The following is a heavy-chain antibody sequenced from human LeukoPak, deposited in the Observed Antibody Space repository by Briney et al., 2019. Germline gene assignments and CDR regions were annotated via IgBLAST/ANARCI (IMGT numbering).Heavy chain of an antibody. J-gene: IGHJ4*02. Sequence: GGSLRLSCAASGFTFSSYSMNWVRQAPGKGLEWVSSISSSSSYIYYADSVKGRFTISRDNAKNSLYLQMNSLRAEDTAVYYCAKLDSSGYLFQYYFDYWGQGTLVTVSS. V-gene: IGHV3-21*04. CDR1: GFTFSSYS. CDR2: ISSSSSYI. CDR3: AKLDSSGYLFQYYFDY. D-gene: IGHD3-22*01.